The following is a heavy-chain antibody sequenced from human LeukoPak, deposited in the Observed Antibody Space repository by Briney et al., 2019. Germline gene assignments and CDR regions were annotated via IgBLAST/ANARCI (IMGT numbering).Heavy chain of an antibody. V-gene: IGHV4-59*08. CDR2: IHDSGST. D-gene: IGHD6-19*01. CDR1: VGTINSCY. J-gene: IGHJ4*02. Sequence: PSDTLSLTCTVSVGTINSCYWHWIPQPPGKAVEWIGYIHDSGSTKYNPSLKSRVAISVDTSKNQFSLKLSSVTAADTAVYYCARWYYSGWAFDYWGQGTLVTVSS. CDR3: ARWYYSGWAFDY.